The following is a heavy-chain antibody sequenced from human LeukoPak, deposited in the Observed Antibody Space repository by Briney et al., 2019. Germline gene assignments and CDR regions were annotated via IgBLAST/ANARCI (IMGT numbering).Heavy chain of an antibody. CDR1: GFTFSSYE. CDR3: ARGGSGWEDAFDI. V-gene: IGHV3-48*03. D-gene: IGHD6-19*01. CDR2: ISSSGSTI. Sequence: GGSLGLSCAASGFTFSSYEMNWVRQAPGKGLEWDSYISSSGSTIYYADSVKGRFTISRDNAKNSLYLQMNSLRAEDTAVYYCARGGSGWEDAFDIWGQGTMVTVSS. J-gene: IGHJ3*02.